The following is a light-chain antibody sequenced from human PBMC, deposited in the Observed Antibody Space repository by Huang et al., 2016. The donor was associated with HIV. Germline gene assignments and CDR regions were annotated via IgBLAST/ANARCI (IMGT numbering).Light chain of an antibody. J-gene: IGKJ1*01. CDR2: AAA. CDR1: QNIITN. Sequence: EIVLTQSPGTLSVAPGERATLSCRASQNIITNLAWFQQKPGQAPSLLIYAAATRTAEVPARFSGSGSRTEFTLTISSLQSEDIAVYYCQQYNDGPRSFGQGTKVEIK. V-gene: IGKV3-15*01. CDR3: QQYNDGPRS.